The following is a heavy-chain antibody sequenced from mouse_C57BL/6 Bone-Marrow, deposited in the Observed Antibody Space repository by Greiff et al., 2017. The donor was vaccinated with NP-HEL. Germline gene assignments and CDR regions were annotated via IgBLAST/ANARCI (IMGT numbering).Heavy chain of an antibody. CDR2: ISYDGSN. J-gene: IGHJ4*01. CDR1: GYSITSGYY. Sequence: EVKLQQSGPGLVKPSQSLSLTCSVTGYSITSGYYWNWIRQFPGNKLEWMGYISYDGSNNYNPSLKNRISITRDTSKNQFFLKFNSVNNEDTATYYCARDRTITTVSPYYAMDYWGQGTSVTGSS. D-gene: IGHD1-1*01. CDR3: ARDRTITTVSPYYAMDY. V-gene: IGHV3-6*01.